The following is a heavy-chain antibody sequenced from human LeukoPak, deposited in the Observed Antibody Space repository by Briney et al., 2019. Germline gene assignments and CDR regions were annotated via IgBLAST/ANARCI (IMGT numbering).Heavy chain of an antibody. D-gene: IGHD3-3*01. CDR1: GFTFSSYA. Sequence: GGSLRLSCAASGFTFSSYAMHWVRQAPGKGLEWVAVISDDGSNKYYADSVKGRFTISRDNSKNTLYLQMNSLRAEDTAVYYCARMRFLEWLSYYYYGMDVWGQGTTVTVSS. CDR3: ARMRFLEWLSYYYYGMDV. CDR2: ISDDGSNK. J-gene: IGHJ6*02. V-gene: IGHV3-30-3*01.